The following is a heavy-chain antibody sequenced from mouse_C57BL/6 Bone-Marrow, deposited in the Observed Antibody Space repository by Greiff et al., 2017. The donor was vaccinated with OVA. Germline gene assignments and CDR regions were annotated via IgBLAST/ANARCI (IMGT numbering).Heavy chain of an antibody. CDR1: GYTFTSYW. CDR3: ARSHYYGSSWYVDV. D-gene: IGHD1-1*01. Sequence: VQLQQPGAELVKPGASVKLSCKASGYTFTSYWMQWVKQRPGQGLEWIGELDPSDSSTNYNQKFKGKATLTVDKSSSTAYMQLSSLTSEDSAVYYCARSHYYGSSWYVDVWGTGTTVTVSS. CDR2: LDPSDSST. J-gene: IGHJ1*03. V-gene: IGHV1-50*01.